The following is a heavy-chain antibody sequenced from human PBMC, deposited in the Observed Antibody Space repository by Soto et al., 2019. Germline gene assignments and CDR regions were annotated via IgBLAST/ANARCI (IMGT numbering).Heavy chain of an antibody. CDR2: ISYDGSNK. D-gene: IGHD6-6*01. CDR3: ARVLRLEGYYYGMDV. J-gene: IGHJ6*02. V-gene: IGHV3-30-3*01. CDR1: GFTFSSYA. Sequence: QVQLVESGGGVVQPGRSLRLSCAASGFTFSSYAMHWVRQAPGKGLEWVAVISYDGSNKYYADSVKGRFTISRDNSKNTLYLQMNSLRAEDTAVYYCARVLRLEGYYYGMDVWGQGTTVTVSS.